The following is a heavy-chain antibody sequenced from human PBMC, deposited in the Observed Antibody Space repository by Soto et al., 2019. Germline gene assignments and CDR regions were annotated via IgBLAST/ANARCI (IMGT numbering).Heavy chain of an antibody. V-gene: IGHV1-24*01. CDR1: GYTLTELS. J-gene: IGHJ2*01. Sequence: QVQLVQSGAEVKKPGASVKVSCKVSGYTLTELSMHWVRQATGKGLEWMGGVDPEDGETIYAQKFQGRVTMTEDASTDTASIELSSLRSDDTAVDDCATPLLWPPEHCDLCGRGTLVTVSS. D-gene: IGHD3-10*01. CDR2: VDPEDGET. CDR3: ATPLLWPPEHCDL.